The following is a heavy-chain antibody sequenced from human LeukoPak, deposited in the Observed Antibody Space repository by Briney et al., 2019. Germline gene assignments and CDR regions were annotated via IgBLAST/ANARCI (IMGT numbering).Heavy chain of an antibody. CDR3: AREVLRLDY. CDR2: INTNTEKS. V-gene: IGHV7-4-1*02. Sequence: ASVKVSRKASGYTFTSISMTWVRQAPGQGLEWMGWINTNTEKSTYAQGFTGRFVFSLDTSVSTAYLQISSLEAEDTAVYYCAREVLRLDYWGQGTLVTVSS. J-gene: IGHJ4*02. CDR1: GYTFTSIS.